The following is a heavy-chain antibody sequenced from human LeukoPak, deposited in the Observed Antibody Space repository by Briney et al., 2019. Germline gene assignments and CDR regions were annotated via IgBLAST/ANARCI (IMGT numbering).Heavy chain of an antibody. J-gene: IGHJ4*02. CDR3: ARDSQKNYYGSGSLYPRVYYFDY. CDR1: GYTLTELS. CDR2: FDPEDGET. Sequence: ASVKVSCKVSGYTLTELSMHWVRQAPGKGLEWMGGFDPEDGETIYAQKFQGRVTITADKSTSTAYMELSSLRSEDTAVYYCARDSQKNYYGSGSLYPRVYYFDYWGQGTLVTVSS. D-gene: IGHD3-10*01. V-gene: IGHV1-24*01.